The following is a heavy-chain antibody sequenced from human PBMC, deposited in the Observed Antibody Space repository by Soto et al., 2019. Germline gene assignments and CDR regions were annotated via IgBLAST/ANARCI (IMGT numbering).Heavy chain of an antibody. CDR2: INPNSGGT. V-gene: IGHV1-2*02. CDR3: ARGHPLYSYGSFFYHYYGMDV. D-gene: IGHD5-18*01. J-gene: IGHJ6*02. CDR1: GYTFTGYY. Sequence: ASVKVSCKASGYTFTGYYMHWVRQAPGQGLEWMGWINPNSGGTNYAQKFQGRLTMTRDTSTSTVYMELSSLRSEDTAVYYCARGHPLYSYGSFFYHYYGMDVWGQGTTVTVSS.